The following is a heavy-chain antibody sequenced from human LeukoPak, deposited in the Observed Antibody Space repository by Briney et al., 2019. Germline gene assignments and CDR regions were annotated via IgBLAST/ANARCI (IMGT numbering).Heavy chain of an antibody. D-gene: IGHD4-11*01. CDR3: ARDPLATVTLDY. J-gene: IGHJ4*02. CDR2: IKQDGSEK. CDR1: GFTFSNYW. V-gene: IGHV3-7*01. Sequence: PGGSLRLSCSASGFTFSNYWMSWVRQAPGKGLEWVANIKQDGSEKYYVDSVKGRFTISRDNAKNSLYLQMNSLRAEDTAVYYRARDPLATVTLDYWGQGTLVTVSS.